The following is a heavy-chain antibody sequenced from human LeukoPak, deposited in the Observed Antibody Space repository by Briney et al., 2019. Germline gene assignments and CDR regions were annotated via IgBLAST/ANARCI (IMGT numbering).Heavy chain of an antibody. V-gene: IGHV4-38-2*01. CDR1: GYSISSGYY. Sequence: PSGTLSLTCAVSGYSISSGYYWGWIRQPTGKGLEWIGSIYHSGSTYYNPSLKSRVTISVDTSKNQFSLKLSSVTAADTAVYYCARQDPELYSRSYYFQHWGQGTLVTVSS. CDR2: IYHSGST. CDR3: ARQDPELYSRSYYFQH. J-gene: IGHJ1*01. D-gene: IGHD6-6*01.